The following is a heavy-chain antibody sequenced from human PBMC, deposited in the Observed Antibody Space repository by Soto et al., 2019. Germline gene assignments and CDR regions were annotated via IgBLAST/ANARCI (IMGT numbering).Heavy chain of an antibody. Sequence: QVQVVQSGVEVRRPGSSVKVSCKASGDTFKNCVISWVRQAPGQGLEWMGGIIPLFGTTDFAQRFQGRHTITTDESTTTAYMEPSGLRSEGTATYYCAAELGFGKLSVVWGQGTTVIVSS. V-gene: IGHV1-69*01. CDR2: IIPLFGTT. CDR3: AAELGFGKLSVV. J-gene: IGHJ6*02. D-gene: IGHD3-10*01. CDR1: GDTFKNCV.